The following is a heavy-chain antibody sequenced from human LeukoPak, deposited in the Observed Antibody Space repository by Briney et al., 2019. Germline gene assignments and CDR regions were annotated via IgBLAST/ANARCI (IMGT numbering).Heavy chain of an antibody. CDR2: IYYSGST. J-gene: IGHJ4*02. D-gene: IGHD3-22*01. CDR1: GGSISSSSYY. V-gene: IGHV4-39*01. CDR3: ARRYYDSSGYYYVRY. Sequence: SETLSLTCTVSGGSISSSSYYWGWIRQPPGKGLEWIGSIYYSGSTYYNPSLKSRVTISVDTSKNQFSLKLSSVTAADTAVYYCARRYYDSSGYYYVRYWGQGTLVTVSS.